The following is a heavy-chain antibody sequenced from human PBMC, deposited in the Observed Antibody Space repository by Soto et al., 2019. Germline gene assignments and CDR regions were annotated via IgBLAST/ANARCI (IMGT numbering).Heavy chain of an antibody. CDR3: ARDRLNGDYVDY. CDR1: GYSFTSYG. D-gene: IGHD4-17*01. J-gene: IGHJ4*02. V-gene: IGHV1-18*01. Sequence: ASVKVSCKASGYSFTSYGISWVRQAPGQGLEWMGWISAYNGNTNYAQKLQGRVTMTTDTSTSTAYMELRSLRSDDTAVYYCARDRLNGDYVDYWGQGTLVTVSS. CDR2: ISAYNGNT.